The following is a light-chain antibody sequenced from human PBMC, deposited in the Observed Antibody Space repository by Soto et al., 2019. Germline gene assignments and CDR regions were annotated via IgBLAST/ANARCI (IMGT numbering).Light chain of an antibody. CDR2: KAS. V-gene: IGKV1-5*03. CDR1: QSISSW. J-gene: IGKJ1*01. CDR3: QQYNTYWT. Sequence: IQMTQSPSTLSASLGDRVTITCRASQSISSWLAWYQQKPGKAPKLLIYKASSLESGVPSRLSGSGSGTEFTLTISNLQPDDSATYYCQQYNTYWTFGQGTKVDIK.